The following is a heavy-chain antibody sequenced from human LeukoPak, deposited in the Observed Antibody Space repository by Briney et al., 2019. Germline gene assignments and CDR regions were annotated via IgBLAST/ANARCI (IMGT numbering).Heavy chain of an antibody. Sequence: ASVKVSCKASGYTFTSYGISWVRQAPGQGLEWMGWISAYNGNTNYAQKFQGRVTMTTDTSTSTAYMELRSLRSDDTAVYYCARRAPGILTGYSSHYFDYWGQGTLVTVSS. CDR3: ARRAPGILTGYSSHYFDY. D-gene: IGHD3-9*01. V-gene: IGHV1-18*04. CDR1: GYTFTSYG. CDR2: ISAYNGNT. J-gene: IGHJ4*02.